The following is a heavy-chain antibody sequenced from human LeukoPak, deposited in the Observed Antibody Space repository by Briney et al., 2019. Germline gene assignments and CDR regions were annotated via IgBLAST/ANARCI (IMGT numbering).Heavy chain of an antibody. CDR1: GGSVSSYF. Sequence: SETLSLTCTVSGGSVSSYFWTWIRQPPGKGLEWIGYIYYTGTTNYHPSLKRRVTISLDTSKNQFSLKLNSVTAADTAVYFCASGVYTGKGYYDILSGYYPVSLDYWGRGALVTVSS. D-gene: IGHD3-9*01. CDR3: ASGVYTGKGYYDILSGYYPVSLDY. J-gene: IGHJ4*02. V-gene: IGHV4-59*02. CDR2: IYYTGTT.